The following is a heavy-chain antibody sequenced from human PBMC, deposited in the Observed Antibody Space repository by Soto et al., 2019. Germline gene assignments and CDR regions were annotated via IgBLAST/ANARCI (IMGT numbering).Heavy chain of an antibody. CDR3: ARAKGSMDV. CDR2: IWYDGSNK. J-gene: IGHJ6*02. V-gene: IGHV3-33*01. D-gene: IGHD3-10*01. Sequence: QVQLVESGGGVVQPGRSLRLSCAASGFTFSSYGMHWVRQAPGKGLEWVAVIWYDGSNKYYADSVKGRFTISRDNPKNTLYLQMNSLRAEDTAVYYCARAKGSMDVWGQGTTVTVSS. CDR1: GFTFSSYG.